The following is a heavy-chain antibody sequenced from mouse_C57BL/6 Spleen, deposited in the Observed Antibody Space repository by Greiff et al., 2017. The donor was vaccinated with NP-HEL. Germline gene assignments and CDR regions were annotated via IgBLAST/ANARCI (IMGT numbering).Heavy chain of an antibody. CDR2: IHPNSGST. Sequence: QVQLKQSGAELVKPGASVKLSCKASGYTFTSYWMHWVKQRPGQGLEWIGMIHPNSGSTNYNEKFKSKATLTVDKSSSTAYMQLSSLTSEDSAVYDCAREYSNGAWFAYWGQGTLVTVSA. D-gene: IGHD2-5*01. V-gene: IGHV1-64*01. CDR3: AREYSNGAWFAY. J-gene: IGHJ3*01. CDR1: GYTFTSYW.